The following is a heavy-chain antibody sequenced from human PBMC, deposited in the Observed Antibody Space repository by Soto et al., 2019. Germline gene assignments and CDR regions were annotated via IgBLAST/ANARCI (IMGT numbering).Heavy chain of an antibody. J-gene: IGHJ3*02. V-gene: IGHV1-69*13. CDR1: GGTFRSYA. CDR2: IIPIFGTA. CDR3: ASMAQGSGYYYLYAFDI. Sequence: GASVKVSCKASGGTFRSYAISWVRQAPGQGLEWMGGIIPIFGTANYAQKFQGRVTITADESTSTAYMELSSLRSEDTAVYYCASMAQGSGYYYLYAFDIWGEGTMV. D-gene: IGHD3-22*01.